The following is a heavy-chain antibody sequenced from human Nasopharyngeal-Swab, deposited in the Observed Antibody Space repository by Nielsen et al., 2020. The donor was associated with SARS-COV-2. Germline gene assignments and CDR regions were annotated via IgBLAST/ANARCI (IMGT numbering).Heavy chain of an antibody. CDR1: GYTFTGYY. V-gene: IGHV1-2*06. CDR3: ARAKGDIVATIRVWGFDP. Sequence: ASVKVSCKASGYTFTGYYMHWVRQAPGPGLEWMGRINPNSGGTNYAQKFQGRVTMNRDTSISTAYMELSRLRSDDTAVYYCARAKGDIVATIRVWGFDPWGQGTLVTVSS. D-gene: IGHD5-12*01. CDR2: INPNSGGT. J-gene: IGHJ5*02.